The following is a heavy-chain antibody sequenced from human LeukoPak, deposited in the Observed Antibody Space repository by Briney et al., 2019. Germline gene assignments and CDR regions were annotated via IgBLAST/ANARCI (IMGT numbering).Heavy chain of an antibody. CDR1: GFTFSSYS. CDR2: ISSSSSYI. CDR3: ARDVITWEIVPAPS. J-gene: IGHJ5*02. Sequence: GGSLRLSCAASGFTFSSYSMNWVRQAPGKGLEWVSSISSSSSYIYYADSVKGRFTISRDNAKNSLYLQMNSLRAEDTAVYYCARDVITWEIVPAPSWGQGTLATVSS. D-gene: IGHD2-2*01. V-gene: IGHV3-21*01.